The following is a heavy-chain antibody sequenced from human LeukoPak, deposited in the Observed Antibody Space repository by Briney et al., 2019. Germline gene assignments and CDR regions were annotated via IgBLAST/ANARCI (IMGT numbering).Heavy chain of an antibody. D-gene: IGHD6-19*01. J-gene: IGHJ4*02. Sequence: GGSLRLSCAASGFTFSSYAMNWVRQAPGKGLEWVSGISGNGDTTYYADSVKGRFTISRDNSKNTLYLQMNSLRAEDTAVYYCAKATPPYSSGWHLVYFDYWGQGTLVTVSS. CDR1: GFTFSSYA. V-gene: IGHV3-23*01. CDR2: ISGNGDTT. CDR3: AKATPPYSSGWHLVYFDY.